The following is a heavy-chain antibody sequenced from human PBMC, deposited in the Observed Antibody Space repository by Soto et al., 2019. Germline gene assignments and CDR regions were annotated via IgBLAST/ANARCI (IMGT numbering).Heavy chain of an antibody. CDR1: GASISSGSW. Sequence: QVHLQESGPGLVKPSGTLSLTCAVSGASISSGSWWSWVRQPPGKGLEWIGEIFPDGITNYNPSLTSPVTMSVDNSKNYFSLELTSVTAADTALYYCARDEYNDSSDWGQGTLVTVSS. V-gene: IGHV4-4*02. CDR3: ARDEYNDSSD. D-gene: IGHD1-1*01. J-gene: IGHJ4*02. CDR2: IFPDGIT.